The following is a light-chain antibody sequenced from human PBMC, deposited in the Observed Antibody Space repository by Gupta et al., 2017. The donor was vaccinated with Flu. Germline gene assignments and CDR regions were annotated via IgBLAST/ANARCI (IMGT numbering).Light chain of an antibody. Sequence: EIVLTQSPVTLSLSPGVTATLSCRTSESIGAQLSWFQQRPGQAPRLLIYQASKRDTGIPPRFSGSGSGTEFTLTISSLEPEDFAIYYCQQRSVWPLTFGRGTKVEIK. CDR2: QAS. J-gene: IGKJ4*01. CDR3: QQRSVWPLT. CDR1: ESIGAQ. V-gene: IGKV3-11*01.